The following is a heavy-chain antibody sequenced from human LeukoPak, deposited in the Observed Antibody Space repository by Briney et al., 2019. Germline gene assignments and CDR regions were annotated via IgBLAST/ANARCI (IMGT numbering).Heavy chain of an antibody. V-gene: IGHV1-46*02. J-gene: IGHJ5*02. CDR1: ASAFNDYY. Sequence: ASVKVSCKASASAFNDYYVHWVRHAPGRGLEWMAMISPRGPTTTFAQRFRGRVVVTRDTSTSTVYMDLIRLTSEDTALYYCFREGGPWGQGTPVTVSS. CDR2: ISPRGPTT. CDR3: FREGGP. D-gene: IGHD2-15*01.